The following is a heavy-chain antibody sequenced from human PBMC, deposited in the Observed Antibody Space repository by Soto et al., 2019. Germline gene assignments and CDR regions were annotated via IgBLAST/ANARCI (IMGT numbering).Heavy chain of an antibody. J-gene: IGHJ6*02. CDR1: AYTFTCYY. V-gene: IGHV1-2*04. CDR3: ARDRPIVATSQGNYYYYYGMDV. D-gene: IGHD5-12*01. CDR2: INPNSGGT. Sequence: ASVMVFCKGSAYTFTCYYIHWGRQAPGQGHERMGWINPNSGGTNYAQKFQGWVTMTRDTSISTAYMELSRLRSDDTAVYYCARDRPIVATSQGNYYYYYGMDVWGQGTTVTVSS.